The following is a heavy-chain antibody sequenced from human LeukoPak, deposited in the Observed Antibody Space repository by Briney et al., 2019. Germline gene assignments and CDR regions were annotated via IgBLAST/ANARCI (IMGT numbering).Heavy chain of an antibody. V-gene: IGHV4-39*01. CDR2: IYHTGNT. J-gene: IGHJ4*02. D-gene: IGHD3-22*01. CDR1: GDSIRSSTNY. Sequence: SETLSLICTVPGDSIRSSTNYWGWIRHPPGKGLEWIGSIYHTGNTYYNSSLQSRVTLSVDTSKNQFSLKLTSVTAADTAVYYCAHEDYNDFNSFDFWGQGTLVTVSS. CDR3: AHEDYNDFNSFDF.